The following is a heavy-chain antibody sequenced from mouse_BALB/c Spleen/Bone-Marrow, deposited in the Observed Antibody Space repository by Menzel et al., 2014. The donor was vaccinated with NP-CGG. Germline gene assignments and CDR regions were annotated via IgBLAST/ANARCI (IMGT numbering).Heavy chain of an antibody. Sequence: EVMLVESGGGLVQPGGSLRLSCATSGFTFTDYYMSWVRQPPGKALEWLGFIRNKANGYTTGYSASVKGRFTISRDNSQSILYLQMNTLRAEDSATYYCARDMGLLRFDYWGQGTTLTVSS. V-gene: IGHV7-3*02. CDR2: IRNKANGYTT. J-gene: IGHJ2*01. D-gene: IGHD1-1*01. CDR3: ARDMGLLRFDY. CDR1: GFTFTDYY.